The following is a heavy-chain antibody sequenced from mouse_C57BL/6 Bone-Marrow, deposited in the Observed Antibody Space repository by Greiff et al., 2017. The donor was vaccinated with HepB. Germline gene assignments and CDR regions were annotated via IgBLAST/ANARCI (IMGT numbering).Heavy chain of an antibody. J-gene: IGHJ3*01. Sequence: VQLQQSGAEFVRPGASVKLSCTASGFNINDYDMHWVKQRPEQGLEWIGRIDPEDGDTEYAPKFKGKATMTADTTYNTAYLQLSSLTSEDAAVYYCTFIFVPTSGAYWGQGTLVTVSA. CDR1: GFNINDYD. D-gene: IGHD1-2*01. CDR3: TFIFVPTSGAY. CDR2: IDPEDGDT. V-gene: IGHV14-1*01.